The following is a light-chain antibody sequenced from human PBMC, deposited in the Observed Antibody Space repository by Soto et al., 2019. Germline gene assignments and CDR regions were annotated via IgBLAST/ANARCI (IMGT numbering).Light chain of an antibody. CDR3: HQSYSTWT. CDR2: AAS. J-gene: IGKJ1*01. V-gene: IGKV1-39*01. CDR1: QNINNY. Sequence: DIQMTQSPSSLSASVVDRVTITCRASQNINNYLHWYQQRPGKAPKLLIYAASTLQDGVPSRFSGSGSGTDFALTISGLQTEDFATYYCHQSYSTWTFGQGTKVDIK.